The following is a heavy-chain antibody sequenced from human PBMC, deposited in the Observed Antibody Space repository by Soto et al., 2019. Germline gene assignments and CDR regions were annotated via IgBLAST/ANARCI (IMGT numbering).Heavy chain of an antibody. Sequence: EVQLVESGGGLVKPGGSLRLSCAASGFTFSSYSMNWVRQAPGKGLEWVSSISSSSSYIYYADSVKGRFTISRDNAKNSLYLQMNSLRAEDTAVYYWAREMRGGSGYDFDYWGQGTLVTVSS. CDR2: ISSSSSYI. D-gene: IGHD5-12*01. CDR3: AREMRGGSGYDFDY. J-gene: IGHJ4*02. CDR1: GFTFSSYS. V-gene: IGHV3-21*01.